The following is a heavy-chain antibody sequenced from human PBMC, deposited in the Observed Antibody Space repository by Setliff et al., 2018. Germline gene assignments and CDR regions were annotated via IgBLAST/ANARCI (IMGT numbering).Heavy chain of an antibody. Sequence: SETLSLTCTVSGGPISSYFWSWIRQPPGKGLEWIGYISHLGITSYNPSLKSRATISVDTSKNQFSLSLSSVTAADTAVYYCARMSGFQYIDVWGKGTTVTVSS. CDR3: ARMSGFQYIDV. CDR2: ISHLGIT. D-gene: IGHD3-3*01. V-gene: IGHV4-59*08. CDR1: GGPISSYF. J-gene: IGHJ6*03.